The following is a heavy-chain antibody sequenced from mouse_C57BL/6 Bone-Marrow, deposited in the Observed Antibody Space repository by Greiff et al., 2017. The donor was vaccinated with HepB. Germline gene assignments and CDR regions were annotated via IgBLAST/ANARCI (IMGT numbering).Heavy chain of an antibody. CDR3: ARAVLTY. J-gene: IGHJ3*01. V-gene: IGHV1-7*01. CDR2: INPSSGYT. CDR1: GYTFTSYW. Sequence: VQLQQSGAELAKPGASVKLSCKASGYTFTSYWMHWVKQRPGQGLEWIGYINPSSGYTKYNQKFKDKATLTADTSSSTAYMQLSSLTSEDSAVYYCARAVLTYWGQGTLVTVSA.